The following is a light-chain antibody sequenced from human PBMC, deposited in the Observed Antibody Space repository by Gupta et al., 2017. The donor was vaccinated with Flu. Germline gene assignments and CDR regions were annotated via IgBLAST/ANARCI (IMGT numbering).Light chain of an antibody. J-gene: IGLJ3*02. Sequence: SVLNQLPTVSRARGQWVTITCTGSSSHIGAGYDVHWYQQLPGRAPKVLTYGSAKRPSGVPDRFFGSKSGISASLAITVLQAEDEADYYCQSYDTSLSGWVFGGGTKVTAL. CDR2: GSA. CDR3: QSYDTSLSGWV. CDR1: SSHIGAGYD. V-gene: IGLV1-40*01.